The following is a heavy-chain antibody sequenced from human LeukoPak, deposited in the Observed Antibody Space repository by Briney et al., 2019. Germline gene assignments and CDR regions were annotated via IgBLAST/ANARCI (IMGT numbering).Heavy chain of an antibody. CDR2: MYVSGTT. V-gene: IGHV4-4*07. CDR3: ARENYYDSSGYSEGMDV. Sequence: SETLSLTCTVSGGSISNSYWNWIRQPAGKGLEWIGRMYVSGTTNYKPSLRSRVTMSVDTSKNQFSLRLSSVTTADTAVYYCARENYYDSSGYSEGMDVWGQGTTVTVS. CDR1: GGSISNSY. D-gene: IGHD3-22*01. J-gene: IGHJ6*02.